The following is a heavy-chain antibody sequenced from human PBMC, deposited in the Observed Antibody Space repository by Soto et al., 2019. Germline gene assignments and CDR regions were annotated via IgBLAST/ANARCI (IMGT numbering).Heavy chain of an antibody. D-gene: IGHD6-25*01. V-gene: IGHV3-7*01. J-gene: IGHJ4*02. Sequence: LRLSCAASGFSFSDYYMSWVRQAPGKGLEWVANIKQDGSEKNSVDSVKGRFTISRDNAKNSLFLQMNSLRVEDTAVYYCVRGSSAAGYWGQGTLVTVSS. CDR1: GFSFSDYY. CDR2: IKQDGSEK. CDR3: VRGSSAAGY.